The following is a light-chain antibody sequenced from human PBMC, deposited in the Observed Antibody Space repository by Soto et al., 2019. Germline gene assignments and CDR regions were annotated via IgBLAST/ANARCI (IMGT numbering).Light chain of an antibody. V-gene: IGLV3-1*01. CDR2: QDN. CDR1: KLGNEY. Sequence: SYELTQPPSVSVSPGQTASITCSGDKLGNEYASWYQQKPGQSPILVIYQDNKRPSGIPERFSGSNSGDTATLTISGTQPLDEAEYYCQAWDSNIALFGGGTKLTVL. J-gene: IGLJ2*01. CDR3: QAWDSNIAL.